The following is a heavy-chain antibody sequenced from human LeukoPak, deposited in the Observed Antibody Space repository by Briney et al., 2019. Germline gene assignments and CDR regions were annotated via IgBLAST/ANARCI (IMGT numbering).Heavy chain of an antibody. CDR2: IYGAGTT. V-gene: IGHV3-66*02. Sequence: PGGSLRLSCAASGLTVGTNHMTWVRQAPGKGLEWVSVIYGAGTTYYADSVRGRFTISRDNSKNTLYLLMNSLINEDTAVYYCARSPCDAGTCPNWLDSWGQGTPVTVSS. CDR1: GLTVGTNH. D-gene: IGHD1-1*01. CDR3: ARSPCDAGTCPNWLDS. J-gene: IGHJ5*01.